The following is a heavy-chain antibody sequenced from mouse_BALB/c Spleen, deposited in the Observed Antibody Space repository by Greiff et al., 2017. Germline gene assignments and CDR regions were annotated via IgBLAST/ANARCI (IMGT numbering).Heavy chain of an antibody. CDR3: ARDWGYGY. V-gene: IGHV5-6-3*01. D-gene: IGHD2-2*01. Sequence: DVKLVESGGGLVQPGGSLKLSCAASGFTFSSYGMSWVRQTPDKRLELVATINSNGGSTYYPDSVKGRFTISRDNAKNTLYLQMSSLKSEDTAMYYCARDWGYGYWGQGTTLTVSS. CDR1: GFTFSSYG. CDR2: INSNGGST. J-gene: IGHJ2*01.